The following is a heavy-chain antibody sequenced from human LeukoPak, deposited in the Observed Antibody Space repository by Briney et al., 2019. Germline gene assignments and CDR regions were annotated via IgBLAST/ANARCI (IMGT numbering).Heavy chain of an antibody. CDR3: ARDFFGSSWYYFDY. V-gene: IGHV4-39*07. CDR1: GGSISSSSYF. J-gene: IGHJ4*02. CDR2: IYYSGST. D-gene: IGHD6-13*01. Sequence: PSETLSLTCTVSGGSISSSSYFWGWIRQPPGKGLEWIGSIYYSGSTYYNPSLKSRVTISVDTSKNQFSLKLSSVTAADTAVYYCARDFFGSSWYYFDYWGQGTLVTVSS.